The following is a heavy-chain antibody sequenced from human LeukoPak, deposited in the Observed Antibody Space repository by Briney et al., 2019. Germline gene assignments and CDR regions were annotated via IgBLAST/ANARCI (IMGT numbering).Heavy chain of an antibody. CDR2: IYHSGST. J-gene: IGHJ4*02. CDR3: ARDTYYDFWSGSYDY. V-gene: IGHV4-38-2*02. CDR1: GYSISSGYY. D-gene: IGHD3-3*01. Sequence: SETLSLTCTVSGYSISSGYYWGWIRQPPGKGLEWIGSIYHSGSTYYNPSLKSRVTISVDTSKNQFSLKLSSVTAADTAVYYCARDTYYDFWSGSYDYWGRGTLVTVSS.